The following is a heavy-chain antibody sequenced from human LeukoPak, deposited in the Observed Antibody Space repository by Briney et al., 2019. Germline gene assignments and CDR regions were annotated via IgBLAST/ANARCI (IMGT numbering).Heavy chain of an antibody. J-gene: IGHJ4*02. Sequence: GGSLRLSCAASGFTFSSYGMHWVRQAPGKGLEWVAVISYDGSNKYYADSVKGRFTISRDNSKNTLYLQMNSLRSDDTAVYYCARGGAYSGSYYGVDYWGQGTLVTVSS. CDR3: ARGGAYSGSYYGVDY. CDR2: ISYDGSNK. V-gene: IGHV3-30*03. CDR1: GFTFSSYG. D-gene: IGHD1-26*01.